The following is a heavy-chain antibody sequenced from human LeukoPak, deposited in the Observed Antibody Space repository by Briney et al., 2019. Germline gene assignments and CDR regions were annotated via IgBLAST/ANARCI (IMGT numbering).Heavy chain of an antibody. CDR1: GFTFSSYG. V-gene: IGHV3-23*01. D-gene: IGHD5-18*01. J-gene: IGHJ4*02. CDR2: ISHSGHST. Sequence: GGSLRLSCAASGFTFSSYGMHWVRQAPGKGLKWVSSISHSGHSTFYADSVKGRFTTSRDNSKSTLYLQMNSLRAEDTAVYYCVTSSPEYSYGYYFDYWGQGTLVTVSS. CDR3: VTSSPEYSYGYYFDY.